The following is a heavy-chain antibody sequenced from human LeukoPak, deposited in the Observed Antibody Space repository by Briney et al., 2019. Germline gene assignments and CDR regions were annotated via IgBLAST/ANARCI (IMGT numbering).Heavy chain of an antibody. J-gene: IGHJ4*02. CDR1: GFTFSSYA. Sequence: GGSLRLSWAASGFTFSSYAMNWVRQAPGKGLEWISSISGSGDNTYYADSVKGRFTISRDNSKNTLYLQMNSLRGEDTAVYYCARARRGYSYTFDYWGQGTLVTVSS. D-gene: IGHD5-18*01. CDR3: ARARRGYSYTFDY. V-gene: IGHV3-23*01. CDR2: ISGSGDNT.